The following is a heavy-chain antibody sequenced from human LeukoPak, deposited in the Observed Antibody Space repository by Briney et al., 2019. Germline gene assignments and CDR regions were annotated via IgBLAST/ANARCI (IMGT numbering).Heavy chain of an antibody. CDR2: ISGSGGST. D-gene: IGHD6-25*01. Sequence: ETLSLTCAVSGGSISSGGYSWSWVRQAPGKGLEWVSAISGSGGSTYYADSVKGRFTISRDNAENSLYLQMNSLRVEDTAVYYCARDGTPIYSSGWVYMDVWGRGTTVTISS. V-gene: IGHV3-23*01. J-gene: IGHJ6*03. CDR3: ARDGTPIYSSGWVYMDV. CDR1: GGSISSGGYS.